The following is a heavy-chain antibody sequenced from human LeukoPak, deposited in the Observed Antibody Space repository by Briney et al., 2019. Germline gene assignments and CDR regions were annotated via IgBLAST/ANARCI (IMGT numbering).Heavy chain of an antibody. J-gene: IGHJ4*02. V-gene: IGHV3-74*01. CDR2: ILPDGTTT. CDR3: ARPFEHDSIDI. Sequence: PGGSLRLSCAASGFIFSGSWMDWVRQVPGKGLEWVSRILPDGTTTTYADSVKGRFTISRDNTKNTLYLQMNSLRAEDTAVYYCARPFEHDSIDIWGQGTLVTVSS. D-gene: IGHD3-22*01. CDR1: GFIFSGSW.